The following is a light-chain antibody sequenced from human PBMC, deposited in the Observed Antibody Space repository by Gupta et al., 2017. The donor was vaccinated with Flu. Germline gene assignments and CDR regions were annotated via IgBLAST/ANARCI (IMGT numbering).Light chain of an antibody. V-gene: IGKV1D-13*01. CDR2: DSS. CDR1: QGISSA. CDR3: QQFNNHPLT. J-gene: IGKJ4*01. Sequence: AIQLPQSLSSLSASVGDRVTIPCRASQGISSALAWYQQKPGKAPKLLIYDSSSLESGVPSRISGSGSGTDFTLTISSLQAEDFATYYCQQFNNHPLTFGGGTKVEIK.